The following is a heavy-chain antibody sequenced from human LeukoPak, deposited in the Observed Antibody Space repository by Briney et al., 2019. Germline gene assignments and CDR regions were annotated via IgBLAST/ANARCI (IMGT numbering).Heavy chain of an antibody. D-gene: IGHD4-17*01. J-gene: IGHJ6*02. Sequence: SETLSLTCTVSGGSISSSSYYWGWIRQPPGKGLEWIGSIYYSGSTYYNPSLKSRVTISVDTSKNQFSLKLSSVTAADTAVYYCASAVDYGEPYYYYGMDVWGQGTTVTVSS. V-gene: IGHV4-39*07. CDR2: IYYSGST. CDR1: GGSISSSSYY. CDR3: ASAVDYGEPYYYYGMDV.